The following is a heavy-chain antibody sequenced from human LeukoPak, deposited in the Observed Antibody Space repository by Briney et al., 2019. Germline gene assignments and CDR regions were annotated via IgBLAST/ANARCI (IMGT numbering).Heavy chain of an antibody. V-gene: IGHV1-2*02. CDR1: GYTFTGYY. J-gene: IGHJ6*03. CDR3: ARALGFDYYMDV. Sequence: ASVKVSFKASGYTFTGYYMHWVRQAPGQGLEWMGWINPNSGGTNYAQKFQGRVTMTRDTSISTAYMELSRLRSDDTAVYYCARALGFDYYMDVWGKGTTVTVSS. D-gene: IGHD3-10*01. CDR2: INPNSGGT.